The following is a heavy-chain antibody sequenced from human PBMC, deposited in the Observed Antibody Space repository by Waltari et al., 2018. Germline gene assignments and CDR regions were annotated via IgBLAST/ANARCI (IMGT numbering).Heavy chain of an antibody. D-gene: IGHD3-22*01. CDR1: GFPFRTSA. V-gene: IGHV3-48*03. Sequence: EVQQVESGGDLVQPGGSLRLSCAASGFPFRTSAMNWVRQAPGKGLEWISYINSNGATTYFADSVKGRFTISRDNAENSLYLQMNSLRAEDSAVYYCVRPQYYYDTSGYSWYFDLWGRGTLVIVSS. J-gene: IGHJ2*01. CDR2: INSNGATT. CDR3: VRPQYYYDTSGYSWYFDL.